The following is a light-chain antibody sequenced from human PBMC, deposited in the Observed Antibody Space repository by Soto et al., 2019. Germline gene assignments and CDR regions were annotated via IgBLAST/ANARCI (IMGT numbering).Light chain of an antibody. CDR1: QTISSSY. J-gene: IGKJ4*01. V-gene: IGKV3-20*01. Sequence: EIVLTQSPHTLSLSPGERASLSCRTSQTISSSYFAWYQQKPGQSPRLLVYAASIRAPGIPDRFSGSGSVADFNLTIIRLEPADFAVYYCQHYYGSLTFGGGTRVEIK. CDR3: QHYYGSLT. CDR2: AAS.